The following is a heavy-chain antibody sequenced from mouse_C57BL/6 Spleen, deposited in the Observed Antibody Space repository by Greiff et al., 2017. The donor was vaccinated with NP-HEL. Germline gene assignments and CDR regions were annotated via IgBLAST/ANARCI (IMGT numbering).Heavy chain of an antibody. Sequence: EVMLVESGGGLVKPGGSLKLSCAASGFTFSDYGMHWVRQAPEKGLEWVAYISSGSSTIYYADTVKGRFTISRDNAKNTLFLQMTSLRSEDTAMYYCASPVYYYGSSYDWFAYWGQGTLVTVSA. CDR3: ASPVYYYGSSYDWFAY. CDR2: ISSGSSTI. CDR1: GFTFSDYG. J-gene: IGHJ3*01. V-gene: IGHV5-17*01. D-gene: IGHD1-1*01.